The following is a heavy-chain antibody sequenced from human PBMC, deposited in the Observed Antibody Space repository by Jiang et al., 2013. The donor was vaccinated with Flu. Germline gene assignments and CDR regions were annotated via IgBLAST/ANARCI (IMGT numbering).Heavy chain of an antibody. V-gene: IGHV3-11*06. CDR1: GFTFSDYY. D-gene: IGHD3-22*01. J-gene: IGHJ4*02. CDR3: AREIGAGYDSSGYSSGY. Sequence: VQLLESGGGLVKPGGSLRLSCAASGFTFSDYYMSWIRQAPGKGLEWVSYISSSSSYTNYADSVKGRFTISRDNAKNSLYLQMNSLRAEDTAVYYCAREIGAGYDSSGYSSGYWGQGTLVTVSS. CDR2: ISSSSSYT.